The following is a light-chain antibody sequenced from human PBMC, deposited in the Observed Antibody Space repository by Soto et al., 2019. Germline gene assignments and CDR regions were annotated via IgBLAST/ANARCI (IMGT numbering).Light chain of an antibody. CDR2: GNS. CDR3: QSYDSSLGGWV. V-gene: IGLV1-40*01. CDR1: SSNIGAGYD. Sequence: QSVLTQPPSVSGAPGQRVTISCTGSSSNIGAGYDVHWYQQLPGTAPKLLIYGNSNRPSGVPDRFSGSKSGTSASLAITGLQAEDEADYYYQSYDSSLGGWVFGTGTKLTVL. J-gene: IGLJ1*01.